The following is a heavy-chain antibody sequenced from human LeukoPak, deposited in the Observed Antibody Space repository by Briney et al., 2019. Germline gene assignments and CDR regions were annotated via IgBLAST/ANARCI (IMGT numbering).Heavy chain of an antibody. V-gene: IGHV3-74*01. Sequence: GGSLRLSCVASGFTFSSYWMHWVRQDPRKGLVWVSRINGDGRNINYADSVRGRFTISRDNAKNTLYLQMNTQRVEDTAVYYCAKDHGSGAGWELLVDYWGQGTLVTVSS. CDR3: AKDHGSGAGWELLVDY. CDR1: GFTFSSYW. CDR2: INGDGRNI. J-gene: IGHJ4*02. D-gene: IGHD1-26*01.